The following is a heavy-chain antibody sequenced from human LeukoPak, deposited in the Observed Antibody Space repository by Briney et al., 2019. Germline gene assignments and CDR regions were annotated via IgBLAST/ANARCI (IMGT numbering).Heavy chain of an antibody. J-gene: IGHJ3*02. CDR1: GGTFSSYA. CDR3: ARDYGGNSGPSHAFDI. V-gene: IGHV1-69*05. Sequence: SVKVSCKASGGTFSSYAISWVRQAPGQGLEWMGRIIPIFGTANYAQNFQGRVTITTDESTSTAYMELSSLRSEDTAVYYCARDYGGNSGPSHAFDIWGQGTMVTVSS. CDR2: IIPIFGTA. D-gene: IGHD4-23*01.